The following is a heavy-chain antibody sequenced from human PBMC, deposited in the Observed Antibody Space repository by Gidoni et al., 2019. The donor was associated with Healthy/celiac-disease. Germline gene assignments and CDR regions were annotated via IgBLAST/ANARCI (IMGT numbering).Heavy chain of an antibody. CDR1: GGSTSSGGYS. Sequence: QLQLQESGSGLVKPSQTLSLTCAVSGGSTSSGGYSWSWIRQPPGKGLEWIGYIYHSGSTYYNPSLKSRVTISVDRSKNQFSLKLSSVTAADTAVYYCASSGYSPYNWFDPWGQGTLVTVSS. D-gene: IGHD5-18*01. J-gene: IGHJ5*02. CDR2: IYHSGST. CDR3: ASSGYSPYNWFDP. V-gene: IGHV4-30-2*01.